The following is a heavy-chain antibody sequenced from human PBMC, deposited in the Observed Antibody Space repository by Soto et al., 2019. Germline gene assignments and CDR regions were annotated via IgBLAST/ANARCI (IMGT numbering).Heavy chain of an antibody. Sequence: QVQLVQSGAEVKKPGSSVKVSCKASGGTFSSYAISWLRQAPGQGLEWMGGIIPIFGTANYAQKFQGRVTITADESTSTAYMELSSLRSEDTAVYYCARDRYGESSSTSCYGMDVWGQGTTVTVSS. CDR1: GGTFSSYA. CDR3: ARDRYGESSSTSCYGMDV. J-gene: IGHJ6*02. D-gene: IGHD2-2*01. CDR2: IIPIFGTA. V-gene: IGHV1-69*01.